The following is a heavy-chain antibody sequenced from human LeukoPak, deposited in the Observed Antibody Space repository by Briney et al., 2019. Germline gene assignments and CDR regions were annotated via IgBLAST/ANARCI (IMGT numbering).Heavy chain of an antibody. CDR2: IFHSGST. Sequence: SETLSLTCTVSGDFISSGDHYWNWIRQAPGKGLEWIGYIFHSGSTYYNPSLRSRLTVSLDTSKNQFSLKLTSVTAADSAVYYCVRGRSTGTIDYWGQGTLVTVSS. CDR1: GDFISSGDHY. V-gene: IGHV4-30-4*01. CDR3: VRGRSTGTIDY. D-gene: IGHD2-2*01. J-gene: IGHJ4*02.